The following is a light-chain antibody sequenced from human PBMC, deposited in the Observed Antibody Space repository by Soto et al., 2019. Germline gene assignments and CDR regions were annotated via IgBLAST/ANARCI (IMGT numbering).Light chain of an antibody. V-gene: IGKV1-5*01. J-gene: IGKJ1*01. CDR3: QQYNSYWT. Sequence: DIQMTPSPSTLSASVGDRVTITCRASQSISSWLAWYQQKPGKAPKLLIYDASSLESGVPSRFSGSGSGTEFTLTISSLQPDDFATYYCQQYNSYWTFGQGTKVDNK. CDR1: QSISSW. CDR2: DAS.